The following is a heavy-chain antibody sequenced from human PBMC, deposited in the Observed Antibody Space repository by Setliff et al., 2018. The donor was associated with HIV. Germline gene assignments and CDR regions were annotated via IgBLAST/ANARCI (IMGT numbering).Heavy chain of an antibody. D-gene: IGHD3-10*01. CDR3: ARVLSVTMVRGAHGY. V-gene: IGHV1-2*02. J-gene: IGHJ4*02. CDR2: INPGSGNT. CDR1: GYTFAAYY. Sequence: ASVKVSCQASGYTFAAYYIHWLRQAPGQGLEWMGWINPGSGNTNYAQKFQGRVTMTSDTSTRTVYMELSSLTSDDTAVYFCARVLSVTMVRGAHGYWGQGTLVTVSS.